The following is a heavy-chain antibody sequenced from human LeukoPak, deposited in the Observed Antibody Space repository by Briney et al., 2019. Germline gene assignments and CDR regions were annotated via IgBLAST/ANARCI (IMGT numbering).Heavy chain of an antibody. CDR2: ISSSSSTI. V-gene: IGHV3-48*02. CDR3: ARGLYSSSWYHPNSPPGVLGY. J-gene: IGHJ4*02. CDR1: GFSVSSYS. D-gene: IGHD6-13*01. Sequence: QAGGSLRLSCAASGFSVSSYSMNWVRQAPGKGLEWVSYISSSSSTIYYADSVKGRFTISRDNAKNSLYLQMNSLRDEDTAVYYCARGLYSSSWYHPNSPPGVLGYRGQGTLVTVSS.